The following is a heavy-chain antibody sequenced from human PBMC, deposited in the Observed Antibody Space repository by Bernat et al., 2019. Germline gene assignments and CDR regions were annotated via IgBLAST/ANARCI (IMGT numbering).Heavy chain of an antibody. CDR2: IYYSGST. CDR3: AREGLGYDILTGYHYYYGMDV. CDR1: GGSISSYY. Sequence: QLQLQESGPGLVKPSETLSLTCTVSGGSISSYYWSWIRQPPGKGLEWIGYIYYSGSTNYNPSLKSRVTISVDTSKNQFSLKLSSVTAADTAVYYCAREGLGYDILTGYHYYYGMDVWGQGTTVTVSS. D-gene: IGHD3-9*01. V-gene: IGHV4-59*01. J-gene: IGHJ6*02.